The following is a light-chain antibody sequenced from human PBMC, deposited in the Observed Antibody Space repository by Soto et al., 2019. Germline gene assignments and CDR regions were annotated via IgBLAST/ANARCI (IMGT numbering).Light chain of an antibody. J-gene: IGLJ2*01. CDR3: AAWDDRLDGVL. CDR1: SSNVGNNA. CDR2: YDD. V-gene: IGLV1-36*01. Sequence: QSVLTQPPSVSEAPRQRVTISCSGSSSNVGNNAVSWYQQFPGKAPKLLIYYDDVLPSGVSDRFSGSKSGTSASLAISGLQSEDEADYYCAAWDDRLDGVLFGGGTKLTVL.